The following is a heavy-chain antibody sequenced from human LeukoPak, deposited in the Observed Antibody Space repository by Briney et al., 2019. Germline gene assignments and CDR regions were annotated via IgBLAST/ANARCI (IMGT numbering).Heavy chain of an antibody. CDR3: AAPYSRNWYLDL. Sequence: GASVKVSCKASGGTFSSYAISWVRQAPGQGLEWMGGIIPIFGTANYAQKLQGRVTITADESTSTAYMELSSLRSEDTAVYYCAAPYSRNWYLDLWGRGTLVTVSS. CDR1: GGTFSSYA. D-gene: IGHD5-18*01. CDR2: IIPIFGTA. J-gene: IGHJ2*01. V-gene: IGHV1-69*13.